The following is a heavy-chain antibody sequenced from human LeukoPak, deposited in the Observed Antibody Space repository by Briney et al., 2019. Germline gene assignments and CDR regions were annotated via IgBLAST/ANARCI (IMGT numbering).Heavy chain of an antibody. Sequence: GGSPRLSCVASGFTFSNYALTWVRQAPGKGLEWVSSITKSGDNTFYADSVEGRFTISRDNSKNTLSLQMNSLRAEDTAIYYCARDDVAYCNGDCYWGAYWGQGTLVTVSP. J-gene: IGHJ4*02. CDR3: ARDDVAYCNGDCYWGAY. CDR2: ITKSGDNT. V-gene: IGHV3-23*01. D-gene: IGHD2-21*02. CDR1: GFTFSNYA.